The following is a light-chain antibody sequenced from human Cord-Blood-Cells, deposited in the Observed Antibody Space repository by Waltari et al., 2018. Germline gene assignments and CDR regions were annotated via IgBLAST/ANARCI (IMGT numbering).Light chain of an antibody. CDR1: SSDVGGYNY. CDR3: SSYTSSSTLG. V-gene: IGLV2-14*03. Sequence: QSALTQPASVSGSPGQSITISCTGTSSDVGGYNYVSWYQQPPGKAPKLMIYDVSNRPSGVSNRFSGSKSGNTASLTISGLQAEDEADYYCSSYTSSSTLGFGTGTKVTVL. CDR2: DVS. J-gene: IGLJ1*01.